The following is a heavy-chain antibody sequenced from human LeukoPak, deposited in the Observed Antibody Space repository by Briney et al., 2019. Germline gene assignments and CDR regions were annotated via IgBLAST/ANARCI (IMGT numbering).Heavy chain of an antibody. D-gene: IGHD6-13*01. J-gene: IGHJ4*02. V-gene: IGHV3-21*04. CDR2: ISSSSTYI. CDR3: AKDMSSGIVAADMDY. CDR1: GFTFSSYS. Sequence: GSLRLSCAVSGFTFSSYSMNWVRQAPGKGLEWVSSISSSSTYIYYADSVKGRYTISRDNAKNSLFLQMNSLRAEDTALYYCAKDMSSGIVAADMDYWGQGILVIVSS.